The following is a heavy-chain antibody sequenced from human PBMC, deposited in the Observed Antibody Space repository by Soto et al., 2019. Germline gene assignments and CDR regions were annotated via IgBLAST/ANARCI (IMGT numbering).Heavy chain of an antibody. D-gene: IGHD2-21*01. V-gene: IGHV3-30-3*01. J-gene: IGHJ6*02. CDR1: GFTFRSYA. CDR2: ISYDGGNK. CDR3: ARGDREDIAVVIGVRPGEYGVDV. Sequence: QVQLVESGGGVVQPGRSLRLSCAASGFTFRSYAMHWVRQAPGKGLECVAVISYDGGNKFYRDYVKGRFTISRDHFRTALYPRIHGLRYEDTAVYYCARGDREDIAVVIGVRPGEYGVDVWGQGTTVTVSS.